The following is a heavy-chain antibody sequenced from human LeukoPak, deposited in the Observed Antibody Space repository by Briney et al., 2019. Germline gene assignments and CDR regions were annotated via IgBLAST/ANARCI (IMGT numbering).Heavy chain of an antibody. Sequence: GASVKVSCKASGYTFTGYYMHWVRQAPGQGLEWMGWINPNSGGTNYAQKFQGRVTMTRDTSISTAYMEVSRLRSDDTAVYYCVRVDETSGFAFAYWGQGTVVTVSS. CDR1: GYTFTGYY. V-gene: IGHV1-2*02. CDR2: INPNSGGT. CDR3: VRVDETSGFAFAY. D-gene: IGHD3-10*01. J-gene: IGHJ4*02.